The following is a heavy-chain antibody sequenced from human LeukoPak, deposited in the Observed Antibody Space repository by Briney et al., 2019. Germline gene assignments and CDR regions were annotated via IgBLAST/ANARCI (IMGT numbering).Heavy chain of an antibody. CDR1: GYIFTSYY. Sequence: ASVKVSCKASGYIFTSYYMHWVRQAPGQGLEWMGIINPSGGSTSYAQKFQGRVTMTRDTSTSTVYMELSSLRSEDTAVYYCARVVVGDIAAFDIWGQGTMVTVSS. CDR2: INPSGGST. V-gene: IGHV1-46*01. J-gene: IGHJ3*02. D-gene: IGHD4-17*01. CDR3: ARVVVGDIAAFDI.